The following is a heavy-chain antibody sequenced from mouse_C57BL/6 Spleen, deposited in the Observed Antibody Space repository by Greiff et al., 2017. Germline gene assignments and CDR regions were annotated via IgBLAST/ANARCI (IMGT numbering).Heavy chain of an antibody. V-gene: IGHV1-80*01. J-gene: IGHJ2*01. Sequence: VQLQQSGAELVEPGASVKISCKASGYAFSSYWMNWVKQRPGKGLEWIGQIYPGDGDTNYNGKFKGKATLTADKSSSTAYMQLSSLPSEDSAVYFCARRGLAYFDYWGQGTTLTVSS. CDR3: ARRGLAYFDY. D-gene: IGHD3-3*01. CDR2: IYPGDGDT. CDR1: GYAFSSYW.